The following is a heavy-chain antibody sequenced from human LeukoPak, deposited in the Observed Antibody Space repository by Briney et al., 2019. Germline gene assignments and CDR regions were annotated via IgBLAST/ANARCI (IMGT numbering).Heavy chain of an antibody. D-gene: IGHD3-9*01. Sequence: GGSLRLSCAASGFTFSNYAMSWVRQAPGKGLEWVSAITGGGSGIYYADSIKSRFTISRDNSKNTLYLQINSLRAEDTAVYYCAKWGDYDVLTGYYVSDYWGQGTLVTVSS. CDR3: AKWGDYDVLTGYYVSDY. CDR2: ITGGGSGI. J-gene: IGHJ4*02. V-gene: IGHV3-23*01. CDR1: GFTFSNYA.